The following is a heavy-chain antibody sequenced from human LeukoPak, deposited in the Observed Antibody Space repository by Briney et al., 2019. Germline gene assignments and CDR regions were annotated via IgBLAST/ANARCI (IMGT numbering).Heavy chain of an antibody. CDR1: GASISSSTYY. Sequence: SETLSLTCTVSGASISSSTYYWGWVRQPPGKGLEWIGSIYYSGSTYYNPSLKSRVTMSVGTSKNQLSLKLRSVTAADTAVYYCARGFFPYYYYGMDVWGQGTTVTVSS. CDR2: IYYSGST. CDR3: ARGFFPYYYYGMDV. J-gene: IGHJ6*02. V-gene: IGHV4-39*01. D-gene: IGHD3-10*01.